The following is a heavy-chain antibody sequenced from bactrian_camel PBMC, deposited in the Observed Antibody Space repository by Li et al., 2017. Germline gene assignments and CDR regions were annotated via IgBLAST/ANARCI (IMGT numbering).Heavy chain of an antibody. Sequence: DVQLVESGGGLVQPGGSLRLSCAASGFIFSNYFMSWVRQAPGKGLEWVSGINSGDGSTYYADSVKGRFTISRDNAKNTLYLQMNSLKSEDTAVYYCAADGSPVRRPPLAGPKYWGQGTQVTVS. J-gene: IGHJ4*01. CDR1: GFIFSNYF. CDR3: AADGSPVRRPPLAGPKY. D-gene: IGHD3*01. CDR2: INSGDGST. V-gene: IGHV3S40*01.